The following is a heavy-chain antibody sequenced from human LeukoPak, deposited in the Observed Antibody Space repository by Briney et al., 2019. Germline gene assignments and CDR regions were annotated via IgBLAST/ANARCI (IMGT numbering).Heavy chain of an antibody. CDR3: ARDITGTPADFDY. Sequence: SETLSLTCTVSAGLISSYYWSWIRQPAGKGLEWIGRIYTSGSTNYNPSLKSRVTMSLDKSKNQFSLELNSVTAADTAVYYCARDITGTPADFDYWGQGTLVTVSS. D-gene: IGHD1-7*01. CDR1: AGLISSYY. CDR2: IYTSGST. V-gene: IGHV4-4*07. J-gene: IGHJ4*02.